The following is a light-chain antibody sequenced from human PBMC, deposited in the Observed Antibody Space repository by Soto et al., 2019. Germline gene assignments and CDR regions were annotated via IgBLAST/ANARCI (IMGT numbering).Light chain of an antibody. CDR3: SSYTTTSTYV. J-gene: IGLJ1*01. CDR1: SSDVGGYDY. Sequence: QAVVTQPASVSGSPGQTITISCTGTSSDVGGYDYVSWYQQHPDKAPRFMIYEVTTRPSGVSHRFSGSKSGNTASLTISGLQAEDEADYYCSSYTTTSTYVFGTGTKLTVL. V-gene: IGLV2-14*01. CDR2: EVT.